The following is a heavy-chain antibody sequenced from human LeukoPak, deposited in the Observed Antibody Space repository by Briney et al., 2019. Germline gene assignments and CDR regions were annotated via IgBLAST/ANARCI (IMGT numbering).Heavy chain of an antibody. J-gene: IGHJ6*03. V-gene: IGHV1-46*03. D-gene: IGHD2-2*01. CDR2: INPADGST. CDR1: GYTFTTYY. Sequence: ASVKVSCKASGYTFTTYYIHWVRQAPEQGLQWMGIINPADGSTRYSQNFQGRVTMTSDTSTRTVYMEMRSLKSEDTAVYYCARRVSCSSSSCYHYYYYMDVWGKGTTVTVSS. CDR3: ARRVSCSSSSCYHYYYYMDV.